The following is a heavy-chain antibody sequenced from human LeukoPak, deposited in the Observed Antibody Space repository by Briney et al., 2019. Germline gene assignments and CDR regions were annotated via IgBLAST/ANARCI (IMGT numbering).Heavy chain of an antibody. V-gene: IGHV3-21*01. CDR1: GFTFSSYN. J-gene: IGHJ6*03. Sequence: GGSLRLSCAASGFTFSSYNMNWVRQAPGKGLEWVSYITISSSFIYYADSVKVRYTISRENTKNSLFLQMNSMTAEDTAVYYCAREPYSGGYWNYYYYYMDVWGKGTTVTISS. CDR2: ITISSSFI. CDR3: AREPYSGGYWNYYYYYMDV. D-gene: IGHD1-26*01.